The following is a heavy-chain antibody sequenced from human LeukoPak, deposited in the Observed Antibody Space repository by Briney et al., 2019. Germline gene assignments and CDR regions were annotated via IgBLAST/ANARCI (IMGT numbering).Heavy chain of an antibody. V-gene: IGHV1-2*02. D-gene: IGHD6-19*01. CDR2: INPNSGGT. CDR1: GYTFTGYY. CDR3: ARVVVGQWPNLYFDY. J-gene: IGHJ4*02. Sequence: ASVKVSCKAFGYTFTGYYMHWVRQAPGQGLEWMGWINPNSGGTNYAQKFQGRVTMTRDTSISTAYMELSRLRSDDTAVYYCARVVVGQWPNLYFDYWGQGTLVTVSS.